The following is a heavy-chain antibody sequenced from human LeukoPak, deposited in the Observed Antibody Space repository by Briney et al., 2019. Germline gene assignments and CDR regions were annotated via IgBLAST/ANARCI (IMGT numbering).Heavy chain of an antibody. CDR1: GYTFINYY. J-gene: IGHJ4*02. Sequence: ASVKVSCKASGYTFINYYIHWVRLAPGQGLEWMGGFDPEDGETIYAQKFQGRVTMTEDTSTDTAYMELSSLRSEDTAVYYCATGTVAGPGTDWGQGTLVTVSS. D-gene: IGHD6-19*01. V-gene: IGHV1-24*01. CDR2: FDPEDGET. CDR3: ATGTVAGPGTD.